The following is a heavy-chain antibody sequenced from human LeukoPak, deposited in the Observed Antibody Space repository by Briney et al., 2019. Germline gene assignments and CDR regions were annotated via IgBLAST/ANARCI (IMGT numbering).Heavy chain of an antibody. V-gene: IGHV3-74*01. J-gene: IGHJ5*02. D-gene: IGHD3-22*01. CDR2: INSDGSST. CDR3: ARASPRYYDSSA. CDR1: GLTFSSYW. Sequence: GGSLRLSCAASGLTFSSYWMHWVRQAPGKGLVWVSRINSDGSSTSYADSVKGRFTISRDNAKNTLYLQMNSLRAEDTAVYYCARASPRYYDSSAWGQGTLVTVSS.